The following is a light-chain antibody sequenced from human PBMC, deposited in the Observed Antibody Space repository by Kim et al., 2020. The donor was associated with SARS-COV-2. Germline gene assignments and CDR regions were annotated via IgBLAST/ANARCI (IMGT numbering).Light chain of an antibody. CDR3: CSYATFFWV. V-gene: IGLV2-23*02. CDR2: EVS. CDR1: SSDIGSYNL. J-gene: IGLJ3*02. Sequence: QSALTQPASVSGSPGQSITISCTGASSDIGSYNLVSWYQQHPGQAPKLILYEVSQRPLGVSNRFSGSKSDNTASLTISGLQTEDEADYYCCSYATFFWVFGGGTQLTVL.